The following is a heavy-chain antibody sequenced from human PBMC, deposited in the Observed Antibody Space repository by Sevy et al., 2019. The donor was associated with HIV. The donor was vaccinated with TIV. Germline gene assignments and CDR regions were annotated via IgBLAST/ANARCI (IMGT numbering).Heavy chain of an antibody. CDR2: FDPEDGET. CDR1: GYTLTELS. J-gene: IGHJ4*02. D-gene: IGHD1-26*01. V-gene: IGHV1-24*01. CDR3: ATLPKWEPRPFDY. Sequence: ASVKVSCKVSGYTLTELSMHWVRQAPGKGLEWMGGFDPEDGETIYALKFQGRVTMTEDTSTDTAYMELSSLRSEDTAVYYCATLPKWEPRPFDYWGQGTLVTVSS.